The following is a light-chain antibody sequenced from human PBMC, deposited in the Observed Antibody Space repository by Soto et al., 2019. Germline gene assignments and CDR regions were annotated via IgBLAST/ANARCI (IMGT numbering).Light chain of an antibody. CDR3: QQYHDSPMTT. Sequence: VLPQSPDTLSLSPGDRATLSCRASQSVRSTFLAWYQQKPGQAPRLPIYGASNRAAGIPERFGGSASGTEFTLTISRLEPECSAVYSCQQYHDSPMTTFGQGTKLQIK. J-gene: IGKJ2*01. CDR2: GAS. V-gene: IGKV3-20*01. CDR1: QSVRSTF.